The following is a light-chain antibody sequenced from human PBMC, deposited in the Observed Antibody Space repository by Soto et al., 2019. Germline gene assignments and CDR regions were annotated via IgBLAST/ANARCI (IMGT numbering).Light chain of an antibody. CDR1: QSISSW. CDR3: QHYNSFPWT. Sequence: DIQMTQSPSTLSASVGDRVTITCRASQSISSWLAWYQQKPGKAPNLLIYDASILESGVPSRFSGSGSGTEFTLTISSLQPDDFATYYCQHYNSFPWTFGQGTKVEVE. V-gene: IGKV1-5*01. CDR2: DAS. J-gene: IGKJ1*01.